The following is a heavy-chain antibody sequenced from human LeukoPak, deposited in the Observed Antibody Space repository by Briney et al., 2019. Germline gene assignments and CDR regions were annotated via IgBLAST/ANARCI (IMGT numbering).Heavy chain of an antibody. D-gene: IGHD3-10*01. J-gene: IGHJ1*01. CDR1: GYTLNALS. Sequence: GASVKVSCKASGYTLNALSIHWVRQAPGKGLEWMGRLDPVDGETIYAQRFQGRVTMTEDTSTDTAYLDLRSLRSDDTAVYYCTTSRRFYYGSGTFQYWGQGTLLTVSS. CDR2: LDPVDGET. V-gene: IGHV1-24*01. CDR3: TTSRRFYYGSGTFQY.